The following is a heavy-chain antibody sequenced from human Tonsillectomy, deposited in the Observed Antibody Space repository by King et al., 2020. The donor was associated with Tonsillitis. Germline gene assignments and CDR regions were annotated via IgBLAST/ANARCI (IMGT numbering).Heavy chain of an antibody. V-gene: IGHV3-7*01. Sequence: VQLVESGGGLVQPGGSLRLSCAASGFTFSRYWMSWVRQAPGKGLEWVANIKQDGSEKYYVDSVKGRFTISRDNAKNSLYLQMNSLRAEDTAVYYCAVDNIVVVTATSPFDYLGQGTLVTVFS. J-gene: IGHJ4*02. D-gene: IGHD2-21*02. CDR2: IKQDGSEK. CDR1: GFTFSRYW. CDR3: AVDNIVVVTATSPFDY.